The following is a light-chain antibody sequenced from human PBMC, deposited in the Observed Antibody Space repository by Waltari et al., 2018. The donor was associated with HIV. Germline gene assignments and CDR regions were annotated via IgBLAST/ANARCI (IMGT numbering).Light chain of an antibody. CDR1: ESIGKY. CDR2: AAS. J-gene: IGKJ2*04. Sequence: DIRMTQSPSSVSASVGDRVTITCRASESIGKYLNWYQQKPGKAPKLLIHAASTLEGGVPSRFSGSGSGTDFSLTISGLQREDIATYYCQQIYRIPRSFGQGTKLEIK. V-gene: IGKV1-39*01. CDR3: QQIYRIPRS.